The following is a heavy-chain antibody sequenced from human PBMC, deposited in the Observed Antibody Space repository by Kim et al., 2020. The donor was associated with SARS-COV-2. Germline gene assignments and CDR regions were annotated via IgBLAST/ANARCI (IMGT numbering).Heavy chain of an antibody. Sequence: GGSLRLSCTASGFSFSKYGMHWVRQAPGEGLEWVTFISDDGTNRKYGDSVKGRFTISRDDSKNTLYLQMDSLRTEDTAVYYCAKDNVYRYYGSGSYGYWGQEPWSPSPQ. CDR3: AKDNVYRYYGSGSYGY. V-gene: IGHV3-30*18. CDR1: GFSFSKYG. D-gene: IGHD3-10*01. CDR2: ISDDGTNR. J-gene: IGHJ4*01.